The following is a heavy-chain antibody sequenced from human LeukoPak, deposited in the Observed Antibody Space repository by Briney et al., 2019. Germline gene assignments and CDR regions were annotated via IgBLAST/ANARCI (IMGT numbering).Heavy chain of an antibody. CDR1: GFTVSSNY. Sequence: GGSLRLSCAASGFTVSSNYMSWVRQAPGKGLEWVLVIYSGGSTYYADSVRGRFTFSRDNAKNTLYLQMNRLRAEDTAVYYCARDLRAVAGNDAFDIWGLGTMVTVSS. V-gene: IGHV3-53*01. J-gene: IGHJ3*02. CDR2: IYSGGST. D-gene: IGHD6-19*01. CDR3: ARDLRAVAGNDAFDI.